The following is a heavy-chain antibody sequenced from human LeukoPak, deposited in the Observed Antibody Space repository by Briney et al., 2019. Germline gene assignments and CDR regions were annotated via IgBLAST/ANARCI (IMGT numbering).Heavy chain of an antibody. J-gene: IGHJ4*02. CDR3: ARSNSAYYFDY. CDR2: VYTSGST. V-gene: IGHV4-4*07. D-gene: IGHD1-1*01. CDR1: GGSISSYY. Sequence: SETLSLTCAVSGGSISSYYWRWIRQPAGKGLEWIGRVYTSGSTNYNPSLKSRVTMALDTSKNQFSLKLTSVTAADTAVYYCARSNSAYYFDYWGQGTLVTVSS.